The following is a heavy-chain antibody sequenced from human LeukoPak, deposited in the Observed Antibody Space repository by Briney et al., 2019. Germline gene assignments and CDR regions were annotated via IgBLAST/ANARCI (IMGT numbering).Heavy chain of an antibody. V-gene: IGHV5-51*01. D-gene: IGHD1-26*01. J-gene: IGHJ3*01. CDR2: IYPDDSKT. CDR3: ARLFGGRSLRNDAFDV. Sequence: GESLKISCKTSGYTFNIYWIAWVRQMPGKGLEWMGIIYPDDSKTRYSPSFQGQVTMSVDKSLTTAYLQWSSLKASDTAMYYCARLFGGRSLRNDAFDVWGQGTMVTVSS. CDR1: GYTFNIYW.